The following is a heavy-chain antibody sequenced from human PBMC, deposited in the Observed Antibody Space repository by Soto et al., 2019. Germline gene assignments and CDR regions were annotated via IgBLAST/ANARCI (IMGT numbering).Heavy chain of an antibody. CDR2: IYSGGST. V-gene: IGHV3-66*01. J-gene: IGHJ6*03. CDR1: GFTVSSNY. CDR3: ARSPDYGDYDPYMDV. Sequence: GGSLRLSCAASGFTVSSNYMSWVRQAPGKGLEWVSVIYSGGSTYYADSVKGRFTISRDNSKNTLYLQMNSLRAEDTAVYYCARSPDYGDYDPYMDVWGKGTTVTVSS. D-gene: IGHD4-17*01.